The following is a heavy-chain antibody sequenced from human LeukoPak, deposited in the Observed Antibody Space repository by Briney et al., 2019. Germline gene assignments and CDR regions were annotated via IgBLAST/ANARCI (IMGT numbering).Heavy chain of an antibody. V-gene: IGHV4-39*01. J-gene: IGHJ5*02. Sequence: SETLSLTCTVSGGSITTNNYYWGWIRQPPGKKLEWIVRIYYSGSTYYNPSLKSRINISVDTSKNQFSLKLSSVTAADTAVYYCARSTGYYAPFDPWGQGTLVTVSS. CDR2: IYYSGST. D-gene: IGHD3-9*01. CDR3: ARSTGYYAPFDP. CDR1: GGSITTNNYY.